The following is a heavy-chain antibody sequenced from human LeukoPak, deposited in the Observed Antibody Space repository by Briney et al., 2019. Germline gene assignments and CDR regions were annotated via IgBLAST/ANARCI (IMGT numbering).Heavy chain of an antibody. J-gene: IGHJ4*02. CDR3: ARTQYSSGWYYDYDY. D-gene: IGHD6-19*01. Sequence: SVKVSCKASGGTFSSYAISWVRQAPGQGLEWMGGIIPIFGTANYAQKFQGRVTITADESTSTAYMELGSLRSEDTAVYYCARTQYSSGWYYDYDYWGQGTLVTVSS. V-gene: IGHV1-69*13. CDR2: IIPIFGTA. CDR1: GGTFSSYA.